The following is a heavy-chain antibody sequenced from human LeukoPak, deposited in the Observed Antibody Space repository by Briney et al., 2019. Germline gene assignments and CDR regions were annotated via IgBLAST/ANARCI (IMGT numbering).Heavy chain of an antibody. D-gene: IGHD6-19*01. V-gene: IGHV3-53*01. CDR1: GFTVSNNY. CDR2: IYSGGST. J-gene: IGHJ4*02. CDR3: ARGSTRVAGIPFLSLGY. Sequence: PGGSLRLSCAASGFTVSNNYMSWVRQAPGKGLEWVSVIYSGGSTYYADSVKGRFTISRDNSKNTLYLQMNSLRAEDTAVYYCARGSTRVAGIPFLSLGYWGQGTLVTVSS.